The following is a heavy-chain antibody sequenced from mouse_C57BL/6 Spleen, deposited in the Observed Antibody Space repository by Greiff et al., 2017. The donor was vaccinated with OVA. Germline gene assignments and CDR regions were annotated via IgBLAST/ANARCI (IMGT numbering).Heavy chain of an antibody. V-gene: IGHV1-18*01. CDR1: GYTFTDYN. D-gene: IGHD2-3*01. J-gene: IGHJ4*01. CDR3: ARCGYYGKNYAMDY. CDR2: INPNNGGT. Sequence: EVKLQQSGPELVKPGASVKIPCKASGYTFTDYNMDWVKQSHGKSLEWIGDINPNNGGTIYNQKFKGKATLTVDKSSSTAYMELRSLTSEDTAVYYCARCGYYGKNYAMDYWGQGTSVTVSS.